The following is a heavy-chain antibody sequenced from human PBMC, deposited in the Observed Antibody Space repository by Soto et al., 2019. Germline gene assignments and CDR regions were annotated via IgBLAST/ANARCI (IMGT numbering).Heavy chain of an antibody. CDR2: IYSGGST. Sequence: EVQLVESGGGLVQPGGSLRLSCAASGFTVSSNYMSWVRQTPGKGLEWVSVIYSGGSTYYADSVKGRFTISRDNSKNTLYLQMNSLRAEDTAVYYCARDVRVAVAGNYYYYGMDVWGQGTTVTVSS. D-gene: IGHD6-19*01. CDR3: ARDVRVAVAGNYYYYGMDV. CDR1: GFTVSSNY. J-gene: IGHJ6*02. V-gene: IGHV3-66*01.